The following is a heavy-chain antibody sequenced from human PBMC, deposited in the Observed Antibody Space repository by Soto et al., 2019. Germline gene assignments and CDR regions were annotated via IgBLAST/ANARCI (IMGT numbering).Heavy chain of an antibody. D-gene: IGHD5-12*01. CDR1: GFTFSSSG. J-gene: IGHJ4*02. CDR3: TKEGDGYNAY. CDR2: ISSDGNKR. V-gene: IGHV3-30*18. Sequence: GSLRLSCAASGFTFSSSGMHWVRQAPGKGLEWVAVISSDGNKRYYADSVKGRFTISRDNSKNTLYLQMNSLRAEDTAVYYCTKEGDGYNAYWGRGTLVTVPQ.